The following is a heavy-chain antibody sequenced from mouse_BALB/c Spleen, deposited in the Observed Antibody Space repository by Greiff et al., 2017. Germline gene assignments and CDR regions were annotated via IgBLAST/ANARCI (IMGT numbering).Heavy chain of an antibody. CDR3: ATYDYDEGWFAY. Sequence: EVNVVKSGGGLVKPGGSLKLSCAASGFAFSSYDMSWVRQTPEKRLEWVAYISSGGGSTYYPDTVKGRFTISRDNAKNTLYLQMSSLKSEDTAMYYCATYDYDEGWFAYWGQGTLVTVSA. CDR1: GFAFSSYD. V-gene: IGHV5-12-1*01. J-gene: IGHJ3*01. CDR2: ISSGGGST. D-gene: IGHD2-4*01.